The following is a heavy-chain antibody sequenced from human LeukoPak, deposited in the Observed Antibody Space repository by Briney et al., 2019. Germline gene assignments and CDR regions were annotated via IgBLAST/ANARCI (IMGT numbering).Heavy chain of an antibody. CDR3: GKTTVGYSSGQKPAWPVDY. D-gene: IGHD5-18*01. V-gene: IGHV3-30*18. CDR1: GFIFDAYG. Sequence: GRSLRLSCAASGFIFDAYGMHWVRQAPDKGLEWVADISFDGRNKNYADSVKGRFTIPKDNSKNTVYLQINSLRAEDTAVYYCGKTTVGYSSGQKPAWPVDYWGQGTLVTVSS. CDR2: ISFDGRNK. J-gene: IGHJ4*02.